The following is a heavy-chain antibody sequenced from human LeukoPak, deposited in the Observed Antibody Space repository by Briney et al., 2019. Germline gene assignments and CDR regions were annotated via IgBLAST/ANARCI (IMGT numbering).Heavy chain of an antibody. CDR2: IYTSGST. D-gene: IGHD2-8*02. CDR3: ARDLRVDYYYYMDV. CDR1: GGSISSGSYY. Sequence: PSQTLSLTCTVSGGSISSGSYYWSWIRQPAGKGLEWIGRIYTSGSTNYNPSLKSRVTISVDTSKNQFSLKLSSVTAADTAVYYCARDLRVDYYYYMDVWGKGTTVTVSS. V-gene: IGHV4-61*02. J-gene: IGHJ6*03.